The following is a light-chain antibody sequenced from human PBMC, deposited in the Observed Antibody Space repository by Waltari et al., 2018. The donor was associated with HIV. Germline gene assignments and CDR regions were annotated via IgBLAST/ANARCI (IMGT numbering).Light chain of an antibody. CDR3: CSYVGGYTFV. Sequence: QSALTQPRSVSGSPGQSVTIPCTGTSSDVGDNTYVSWYHHHPGQAPKLIIHDVSKLPSGVPDRFSGSKSGNMVSLTISGLQGEDEGDYYYCSYVGGYTFVFGGGTKLTVL. V-gene: IGLV2-11*01. J-gene: IGLJ3*02. CDR2: DVS. CDR1: SSDVGDNTY.